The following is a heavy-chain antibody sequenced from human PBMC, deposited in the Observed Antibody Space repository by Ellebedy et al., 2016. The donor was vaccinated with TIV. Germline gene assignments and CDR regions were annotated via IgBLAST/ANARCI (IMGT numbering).Heavy chain of an antibody. D-gene: IGHD4-23*01. Sequence: SETLSLXCTVSGGSISSYYWSWIRQPPGKGLEWIGYIYYSGSTNYNPSLKSRVTISVDTSKNQFSLKLSSVTAADTAVYYCARDPVVTPYYYYGMDVWGQGTTVTVSS. J-gene: IGHJ6*02. CDR2: IYYSGST. CDR3: ARDPVVTPYYYYGMDV. CDR1: GGSISSYY. V-gene: IGHV4-59*01.